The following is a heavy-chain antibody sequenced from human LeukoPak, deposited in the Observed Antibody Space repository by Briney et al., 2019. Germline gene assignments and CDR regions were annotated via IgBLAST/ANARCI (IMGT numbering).Heavy chain of an antibody. CDR3: AKEGSGSYYSYYYYYYGMDV. D-gene: IGHD3-10*01. J-gene: IGHJ6*02. CDR2: INHSGST. Sequence: SETLSLTCAVYGGSFSGYYWSWIRQPPGKGLEWIGEINHSGSTNYNPSLKSRVTMSVDTSKNQFSLKLSSVTAADTAVYYCAKEGSGSYYSYYYYYYGMDVWGQGTTVTVSS. V-gene: IGHV4-34*01. CDR1: GGSFSGYY.